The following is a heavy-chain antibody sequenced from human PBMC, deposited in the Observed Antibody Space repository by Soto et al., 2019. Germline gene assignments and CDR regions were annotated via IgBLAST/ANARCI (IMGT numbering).Heavy chain of an antibody. CDR2: ISYDGSDE. CDR1: GSTFSSYG. D-gene: IGHD1-26*01. V-gene: IGHV3-30*18. CDR3: AKDGQNLGWDVYYYYGMDV. Sequence: PGGSLRLSCAASGSTFSSYGIHWVRQAPGKGLEWVAVISYDGSDEYYADSVKGRFTISRDNSKNTLYLQMNSLRAEDTAVYYCAKDGQNLGWDVYYYYGMDVCGQGNTVTVS. J-gene: IGHJ6*02.